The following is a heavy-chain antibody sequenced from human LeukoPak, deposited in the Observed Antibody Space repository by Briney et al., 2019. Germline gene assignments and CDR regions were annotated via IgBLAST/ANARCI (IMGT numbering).Heavy chain of an antibody. CDR2: ISWNSGSI. CDR3: AKDMGVGATNLFDY. CDR1: GFTFDDYA. Sequence: GGSLRLSCAASGFTFDDYAMHWVRQAPGKGLEWDSGISWNSGSIGYADSVKGRFTISRDNAENSLYLQMNSLRAEDTALYYCAKDMGVGATNLFDYWGQGTLVTVSS. D-gene: IGHD1-26*01. V-gene: IGHV3-9*01. J-gene: IGHJ4*02.